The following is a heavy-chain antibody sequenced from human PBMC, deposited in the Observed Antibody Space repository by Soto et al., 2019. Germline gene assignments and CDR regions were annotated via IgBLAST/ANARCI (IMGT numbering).Heavy chain of an antibody. V-gene: IGHV3-21*01. Sequence: GGSLRLSCAASGFTFSSYSMNWVRQAPGKGLEWVSSISSSSNYIYYADSEKGRFTISRDNAKNSLYLQMNSLRAEDSVVYYCASHPRDSSGYWYYFDYWGQGTLVTVSS. CDR1: GFTFSSYS. CDR2: ISSSSNYI. CDR3: ASHPRDSSGYWYYFDY. D-gene: IGHD3-22*01. J-gene: IGHJ4*02.